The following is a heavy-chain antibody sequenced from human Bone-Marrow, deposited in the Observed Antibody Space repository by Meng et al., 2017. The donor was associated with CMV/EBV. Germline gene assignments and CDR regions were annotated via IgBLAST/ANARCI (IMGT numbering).Heavy chain of an antibody. J-gene: IGHJ4*02. D-gene: IGHD6-6*01. CDR3: ASIAARPGSDY. CDR2: ISYDGSNK. CDR1: GFTFSSYA. Sequence: GESLKISCAASGFTFSSYAMHWVRQAPGKGLEWVAVISYDGSNKYYADSVKGRFTISRDNAKNTLYLQMNSLRAEDTAVYYCASIAARPGSDYWGQGTLVTVSS. V-gene: IGHV3-30-3*01.